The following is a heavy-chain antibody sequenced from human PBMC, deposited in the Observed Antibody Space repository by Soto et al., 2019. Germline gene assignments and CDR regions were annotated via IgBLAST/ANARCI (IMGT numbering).Heavy chain of an antibody. Sequence: SETLSPTFTVSGGPISISSYHWRWIRQPPWKGLEWIGSIYYSGSTYYNPSLKSRVTISVDTSKNQFSLKLSSVTAADTAVYYCARHRAGTMYYYYYYMDVWGKGTTVT. CDR1: GGPISISSYH. CDR2: IYYSGST. CDR3: ARHRAGTMYYYYYYMDV. V-gene: IGHV4-39*01. D-gene: IGHD1-7*01. J-gene: IGHJ6*03.